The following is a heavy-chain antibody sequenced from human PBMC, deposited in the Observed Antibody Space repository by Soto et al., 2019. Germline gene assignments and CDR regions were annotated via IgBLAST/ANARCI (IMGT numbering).Heavy chain of an antibody. V-gene: IGHV3-11*01. CDR3: ARDQWELLRSEYADVDY. J-gene: IGHJ4*02. CDR2: ISSSGSTI. Sequence: QVQLVESGGGLVKPGGSLRLSCAASGFTFSDYYMSWIRQAPGKGLEWVSYISSSGSTIYYADSVKGRVTISRDNAKNALYLQMNSLRAEDTAVYYCARDQWELLRSEYADVDYWGQGTLVTVSS. D-gene: IGHD1-26*01. CDR1: GFTFSDYY.